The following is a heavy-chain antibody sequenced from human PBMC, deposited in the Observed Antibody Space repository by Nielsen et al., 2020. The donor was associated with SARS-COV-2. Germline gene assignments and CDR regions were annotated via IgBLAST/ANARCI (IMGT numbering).Heavy chain of an antibody. V-gene: IGHV1-3*01. CDR1: RYSIASNS. CDR3: ARHLRGYIDY. CDR2: INAGNGNT. J-gene: IGHJ4*02. Sequence: ASVKVSCKAFRYSIASNSMHWVRQPPGQRLERMGWINAGNGNTRYSQKFQGRVTITRDTSASTAYMELSSLRSEDTAVYYCARHLRGYIDYWGQGTLVTVSS.